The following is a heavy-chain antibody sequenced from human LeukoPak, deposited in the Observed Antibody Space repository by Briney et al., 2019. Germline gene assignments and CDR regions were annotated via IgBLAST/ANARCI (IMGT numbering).Heavy chain of an antibody. J-gene: IGHJ4*02. CDR2: FDPGDGAI. Sequence: ASVKVSCKVSGYTLTELSMHWVRQAPGKGLEWMGGFDPGDGAIVYAQRFQGRVTMTEDTSTDTAYMELSSLKSEDTAVYYCAAGGFYDLLPYWGQGTLVTVSS. CDR3: AAGGFYDLLPY. CDR1: GYTLTELS. V-gene: IGHV1-24*01. D-gene: IGHD3-9*01.